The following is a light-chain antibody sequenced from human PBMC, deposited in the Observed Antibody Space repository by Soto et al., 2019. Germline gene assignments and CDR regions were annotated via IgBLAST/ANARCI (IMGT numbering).Light chain of an antibody. V-gene: IGLV2-14*03. CDR1: SNDVGAYNF. CDR3: GSYTRNYTLV. CDR2: DVT. Sequence: QSALTQPASVSGSPGQSITISCTGTSNDVGAYNFVSWYQQHPGKAPRLMISDVTNRPSGVSNRFSGSKSGNTASLTISGLQAEDEADYYCGSYTRNYTLVFGGGAKLTVL. J-gene: IGLJ2*01.